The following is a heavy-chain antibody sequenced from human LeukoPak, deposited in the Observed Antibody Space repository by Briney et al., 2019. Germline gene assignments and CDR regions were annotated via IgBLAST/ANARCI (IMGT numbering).Heavy chain of an antibody. CDR3: TRDRGYSSGWYTDAFDI. CDR1: GFTFGDYA. Sequence: GRSLRLSCTASGFTFGDYAMSWVRQAPGKGLEWVGFIRSKAYGGTTEYAASVKGRFTISRGDSKSIAYLQMNSLKTEDTAVYYCTRDRGYSSGWYTDAFDIWGQGTMVTVSS. V-gene: IGHV3-49*04. CDR2: IRSKAYGGTT. D-gene: IGHD6-19*01. J-gene: IGHJ3*02.